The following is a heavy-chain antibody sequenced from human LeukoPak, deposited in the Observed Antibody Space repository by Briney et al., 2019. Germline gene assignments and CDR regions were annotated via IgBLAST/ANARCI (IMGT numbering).Heavy chain of an antibody. J-gene: IGHJ6*02. CDR2: INPNSGGT. Sequence: GASVTVSCTASGYTFTGYYMHWVRQAPGQGLEWMGRINPNSGGTNYAQKFQGRVTMTRDTSISTAYMELSRLRSDDTAVYYCARDFTIFGGYYYYGMDVWGQGTTVTVSS. CDR3: ARDFTIFGGYYYYGMDV. V-gene: IGHV1-2*06. CDR1: GYTFTGYY. D-gene: IGHD3-3*01.